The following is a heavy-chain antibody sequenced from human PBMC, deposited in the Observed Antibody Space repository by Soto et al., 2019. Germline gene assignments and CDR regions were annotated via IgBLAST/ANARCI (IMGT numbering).Heavy chain of an antibody. V-gene: IGHV4-30-4*01. CDR1: GGSISSGDYY. CDR3: ARDSQYSGYDSYYYYGMDV. CDR2: IYYSGST. D-gene: IGHD5-12*01. Sequence: QVQLQESGPGLVKPSQTLSLTCTVSGGSISSGDYYWSWIRQPPGKGLEWIGYIYYSGSTYYNPSLKSRVTISVDTSKNQFSLKLSSVTAADTAVYYCARDSQYSGYDSYYYYGMDVWGQGTTVTVSS. J-gene: IGHJ6*02.